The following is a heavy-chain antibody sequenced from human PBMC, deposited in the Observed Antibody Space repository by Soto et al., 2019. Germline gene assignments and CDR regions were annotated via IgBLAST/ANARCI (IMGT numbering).Heavy chain of an antibody. CDR3: ARVSLTTVTTMWYFDL. Sequence: QVQLQESGPGLVRPSGTLSLTCAVSGGSIMSSNWWSWVRQPPGTGLEWIGEIYHSGSSNYNPSLKSRVTISVDESKNQFSLKVNSVTAADTAVYYCARVSLTTVTTMWYFDLWGRGTLVTVSS. CDR1: GGSIMSSNW. D-gene: IGHD4-17*01. CDR2: IYHSGSS. V-gene: IGHV4-4*02. J-gene: IGHJ2*01.